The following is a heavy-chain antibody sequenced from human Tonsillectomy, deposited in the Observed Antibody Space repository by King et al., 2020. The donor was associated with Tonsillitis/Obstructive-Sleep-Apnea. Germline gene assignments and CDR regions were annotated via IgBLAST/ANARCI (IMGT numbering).Heavy chain of an antibody. J-gene: IGHJ5*02. CDR3: ARAKGGRAVPAAMGNWFDP. V-gene: IGHV1-18*01. CDR2: ISAYNGNT. Sequence: QLVESGAEVKKPGASVKVSCKASGYTFTSYGISWVRQAPGQGLEWMGWISAYNGNTNYAQKLQGRVTMTTDTSTSTAYMELRSLRSDDTAVYYFARAKGGRAVPAAMGNWFDPWGQGTLVTVSS. D-gene: IGHD2-2*01. CDR1: GYTFTSYG.